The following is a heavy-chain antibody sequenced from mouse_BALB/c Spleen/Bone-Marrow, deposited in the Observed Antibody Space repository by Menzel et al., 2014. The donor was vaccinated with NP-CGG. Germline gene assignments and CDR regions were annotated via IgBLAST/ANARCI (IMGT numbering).Heavy chain of an antibody. CDR2: IGIGGST. V-gene: IGHV2-9*02. J-gene: IGHJ2*01. CDR1: GFSLTDYG. Sequence: VQRVESGPGLVAPSQSLSITCTVSGFSLTDYGVHWVRQPPGKGLEWLGIIGIGGSTNYNSALMSRLSIDNDNSKSQVFLKINSLQTDDTAMYYCARASYYYGSGYDYWGQGTTLTVSS. CDR3: ARASYYYGSGYDY. D-gene: IGHD1-1*01.